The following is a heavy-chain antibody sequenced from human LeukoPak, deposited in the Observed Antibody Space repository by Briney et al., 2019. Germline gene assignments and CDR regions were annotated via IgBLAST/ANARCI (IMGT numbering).Heavy chain of an antibody. J-gene: IGHJ2*01. V-gene: IGHV4-59*01. CDR3: ARLQRVTLAGPDYWFFDL. CDR2: IFYSGST. Sequence: PSETLSLTCTVSGDSIRSYYWSWIRQPPEKGLEGIGYIFYSGSTNYNPSLKSRVTISIDTSRTQFSLKMNSVTDGDTAVYYCARLQRVTLAGPDYWFFDLWGRGTLVTVSS. CDR1: GDSIRSYY. D-gene: IGHD6-19*01.